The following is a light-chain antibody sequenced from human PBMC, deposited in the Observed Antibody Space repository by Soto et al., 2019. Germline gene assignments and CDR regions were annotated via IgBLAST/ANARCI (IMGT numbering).Light chain of an antibody. V-gene: IGLV1-40*01. CDR3: PSYDSSLSGSNWV. Sequence: QSVLTQPPSVSGAPGQRVTISCTGTSSNIGAGYDVHWYQQLPGTAPKLRIYGNSNWPSGVPDRFSGSKSGTSASLAITDIQAEDEADYYCPSYDSSLSGSNWVFGGGTQLTVL. J-gene: IGLJ3*02. CDR2: GNS. CDR1: SSNIGAGYD.